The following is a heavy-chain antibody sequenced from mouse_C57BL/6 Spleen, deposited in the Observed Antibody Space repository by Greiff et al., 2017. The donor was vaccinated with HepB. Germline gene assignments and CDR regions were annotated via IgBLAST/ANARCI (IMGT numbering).Heavy chain of an antibody. CDR1: GYTFTSYW. J-gene: IGHJ3*01. V-gene: IGHV1-55*01. Sequence: VQLQQSGAELVKPGASVKMSCKASGYTFTSYWITWVKQRPGQGLEWIGDIYPGSGSANFNEKFKSKATLTVDTSSSTAYMQLSSLTSEDSAVYYCARDYDYDRGFAYWGQGTLVTVSA. CDR2: IYPGSGSA. D-gene: IGHD2-4*01. CDR3: ARDYDYDRGFAY.